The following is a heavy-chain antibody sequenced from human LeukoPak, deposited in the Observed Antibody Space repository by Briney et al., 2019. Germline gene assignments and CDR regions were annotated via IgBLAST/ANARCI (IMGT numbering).Heavy chain of an antibody. CDR3: ARVEATETFNFDY. J-gene: IGHJ4*02. Sequence: SETLSLTCTVSGGSINSYYWSWIRQPPGKGLEWIGYIYYSGSTNYNPSLKSRVTISVDTSKNQFSLKLSSVTAADTAVYYCARVEATETFNFDYWGQGTLVTVSS. CDR1: GGSINSYY. V-gene: IGHV4-59*01. CDR2: IYYSGST. D-gene: IGHD5-12*01.